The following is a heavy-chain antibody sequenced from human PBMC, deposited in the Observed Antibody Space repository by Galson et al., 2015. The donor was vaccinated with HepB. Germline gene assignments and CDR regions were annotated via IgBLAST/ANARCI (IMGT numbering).Heavy chain of an antibody. D-gene: IGHD1-26*01. J-gene: IGHJ3*02. CDR3: ARHHPNSGSDYGAFDI. Sequence: QSGAEVKKPGESLKISCWGSGYTFTTYWIGWVRQMPGKGLEWMGITHPGDSDARYSPSFQGLVTISVHKSINTAYLQLNSLRASNTAIYYCARHHPNSGSDYGAFDIWGQGTMVTVSS. V-gene: IGHV5-51*01. CDR2: THPGDSDA. CDR1: GYTFTTYW.